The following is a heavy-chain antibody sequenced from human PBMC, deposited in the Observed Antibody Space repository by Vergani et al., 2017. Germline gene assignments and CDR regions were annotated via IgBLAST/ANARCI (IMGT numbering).Heavy chain of an antibody. CDR2: ISSSGSTI. D-gene: IGHD4-17*01. CDR1: GFTFIMHA. V-gene: IGHV3-48*04. Sequence: EVQLLESGGDLVQPGGSLRLSCAASGFTFIMHAMSWVRQAPGKGLEWVSYISSSGSTIYYADSVKGRFTISRDNAKNSLYLQMNSLRAEDTAVYYCARELPHGDYPYYYYYMDVWGKGTTVTVSS. CDR3: ARELPHGDYPYYYYYMDV. J-gene: IGHJ6*03.